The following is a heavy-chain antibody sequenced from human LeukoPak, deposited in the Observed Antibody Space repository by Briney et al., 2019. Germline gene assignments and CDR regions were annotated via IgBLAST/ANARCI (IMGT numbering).Heavy chain of an antibody. J-gene: IGHJ6*02. D-gene: IGHD2-8*01. Sequence: GRSLRLSCAASGFTFSSYGMHWVRQAPGKGLEWVAVISYDGSNKYYADSVKGRFTISRDNSKNTLYLQMNSLRAEDTAVYYCAKGEGYCTNGVCYSGPYYYYYYGMDVWSQGTTVTVSS. CDR1: GFTFSSYG. CDR3: AKGEGYCTNGVCYSGPYYYYYYGMDV. V-gene: IGHV3-30*18. CDR2: ISYDGSNK.